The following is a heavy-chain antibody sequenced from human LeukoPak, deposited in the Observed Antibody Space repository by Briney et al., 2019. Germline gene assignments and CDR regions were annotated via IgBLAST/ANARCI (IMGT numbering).Heavy chain of an antibody. V-gene: IGHV3-7*01. Sequence: GGSLRLSCAASGFTFSSYSMSWVRQAPGKGLEWVANIKEDGSERYYVDSVKGRFTISRDNAKNSLYLQMNSLRAEDTAVYYSARRYFDYWGQGTLVTVSS. CDR1: GFTFSSYS. CDR2: IKEDGSER. CDR3: ARRYFDY. J-gene: IGHJ4*02.